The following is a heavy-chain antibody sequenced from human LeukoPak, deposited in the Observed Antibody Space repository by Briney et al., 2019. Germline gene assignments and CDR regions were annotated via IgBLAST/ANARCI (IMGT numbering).Heavy chain of an antibody. V-gene: IGHV3-48*03. CDR2: ISFSGNSI. CDR3: ARDYGGSSPFDY. CDR1: GFTFSDYE. Sequence: GGSLRLSCAASGFTFSDYEMHWVRQAPGKGLEWVSFISFSGNSIYYADSVKGRFTISRDNAKNSLYLHMNSLRAEDTAVYYCARDYGGSSPFDYWGQGTMVTVSS. D-gene: IGHD4-23*01. J-gene: IGHJ4*02.